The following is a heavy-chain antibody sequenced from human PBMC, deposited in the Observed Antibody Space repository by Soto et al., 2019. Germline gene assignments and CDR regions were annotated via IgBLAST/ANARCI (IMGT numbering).Heavy chain of an antibody. V-gene: IGHV5-51*01. J-gene: IGHJ6*02. CDR1: GYSFTSYW. D-gene: IGHD3-16*01. CDR3: ARLGGGNYYYYGMDV. Sequence: GESLKISCKGSGYSFTSYWIGCVRQMPGKGLEWMGIIYPGDSDTRYSPSFQGQVTISADKSISTAYLQWSSLKASDTAMYYCARLGGGNYYYYGMDVWGQGTTVTVSS. CDR2: IYPGDSDT.